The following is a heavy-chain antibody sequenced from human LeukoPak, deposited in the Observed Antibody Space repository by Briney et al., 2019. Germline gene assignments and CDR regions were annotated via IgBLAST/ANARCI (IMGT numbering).Heavy chain of an antibody. D-gene: IGHD3-22*01. Sequence: GGSLRLSCAASGFTFRNFAVHWVRQAPGKGLEWVADIWTDKEDKYYADSVKGRFTISRDNSKNTLYLQMTSLRADDTAVYFCARGPYYHPSDAFDLWGQGTMVTVS. J-gene: IGHJ3*01. CDR3: ARGPYYHPSDAFDL. CDR1: GFTFRNFA. CDR2: IWTDKEDK. V-gene: IGHV3-33*01.